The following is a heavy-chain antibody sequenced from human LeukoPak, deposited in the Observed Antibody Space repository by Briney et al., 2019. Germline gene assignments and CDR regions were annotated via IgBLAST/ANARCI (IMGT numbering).Heavy chain of an antibody. CDR2: VNPSSGST. CDR1: GYTFTGYY. Sequence: GASVKVSCKASGYTFTGYYMHWVRQAPGQGLEWMGVVNPSSGSTTYPQKFQGRVTMTRDTSTSTVYMDLSSLRSEDTAVYYCARAVGPRGGGWFDPWGQGTLVTVSS. CDR3: ARAVGPRGGGWFDP. V-gene: IGHV1-46*01. D-gene: IGHD1-26*01. J-gene: IGHJ5*02.